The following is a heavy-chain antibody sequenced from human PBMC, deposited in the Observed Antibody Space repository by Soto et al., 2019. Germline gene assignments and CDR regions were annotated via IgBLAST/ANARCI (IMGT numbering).Heavy chain of an antibody. CDR3: ARFSGGSYNTYYFYYGMDV. CDR2: ISAYNGNT. V-gene: IGHV1-18*01. Sequence: ASVKVSCKASGYTFTSYGISWVRQAPGQGLDWMGWISAYNGNTKYAQDLQGRVTMTTDTSTGTAYMELRSLRSDDTAVYYCARFSGGSYNTYYFYYGMDVWGQGTTVTVSS. J-gene: IGHJ6*02. CDR1: GYTFTSYG. D-gene: IGHD2-15*01.